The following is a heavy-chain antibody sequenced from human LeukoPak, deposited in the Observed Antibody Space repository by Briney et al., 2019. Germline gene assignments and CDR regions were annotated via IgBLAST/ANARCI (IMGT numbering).Heavy chain of an antibody. Sequence: SVKVSCKASGGTFSSYAISWVRQAPGQVLEWMGRIIPIFGTANYAQKFQGRVTITTDESTSTAYMELSSLRSEDTAVYYCARDQSYYGSGSHHSWFDPWGQGTLVTVSS. V-gene: IGHV1-69*05. J-gene: IGHJ5*02. CDR1: GGTFSSYA. CDR3: ARDQSYYGSGSHHSWFDP. CDR2: IIPIFGTA. D-gene: IGHD3-10*01.